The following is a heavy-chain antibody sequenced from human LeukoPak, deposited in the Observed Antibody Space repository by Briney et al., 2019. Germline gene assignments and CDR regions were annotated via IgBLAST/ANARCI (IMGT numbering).Heavy chain of an antibody. CDR1: GFTFSSYS. J-gene: IGHJ3*02. CDR3: ARSGSYSPDAFDI. CDR2: ISSSSSTI. D-gene: IGHD1-26*01. Sequence: GGSLRLSCAASGFTFSSYSMNWVRQAPGKGLEWVSYISSSSSTIYYADSVKGRFTISRDNAKNSLYLQMNSLRAEDTAVYYCARSGSYSPDAFDIWGQGTMVTVSS. V-gene: IGHV3-48*04.